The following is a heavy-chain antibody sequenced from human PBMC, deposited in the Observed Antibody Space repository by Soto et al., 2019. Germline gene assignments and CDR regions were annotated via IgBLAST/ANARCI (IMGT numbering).Heavy chain of an antibody. J-gene: IGHJ5*02. Sequence: GASVEVCCTASGEMFDTYTITWMRQDTGQGLEWMGRIIPIIGIINYAQKFQGRVTISADKFTGTAYMELTGLRSDDTAVYYCAGDPDSHYNDSHASSYPWGQGTLVTVSS. V-gene: IGHV1-69*04. D-gene: IGHD4-4*01. CDR3: AGDPDSHYNDSHASSYP. CDR1: GEMFDTYT. CDR2: IIPIIGII.